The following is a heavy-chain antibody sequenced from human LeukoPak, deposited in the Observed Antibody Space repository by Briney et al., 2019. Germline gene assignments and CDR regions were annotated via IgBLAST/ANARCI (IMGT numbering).Heavy chain of an antibody. CDR3: ARARAAAGNDY. V-gene: IGHV3-53*01. CDR2: IYSGGST. J-gene: IGHJ4*02. D-gene: IGHD6-13*01. Sequence: PGGSLRLSCTVSGFTVSSNYMSWVRQAPGKGLEWVSVIYSGGSTYYADSVKGRFTISRDNSKNTLYLQMNSLRAEDTAVYYCARARAAAGNDYWGQGTLVTVSS. CDR1: GFTVSSNY.